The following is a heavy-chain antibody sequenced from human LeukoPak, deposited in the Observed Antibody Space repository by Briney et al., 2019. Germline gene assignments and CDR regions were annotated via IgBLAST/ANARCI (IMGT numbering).Heavy chain of an antibody. CDR2: INPNSGGT. CDR3: ARDGGEGYCSGGSCYSTAGAFDI. Sequence: ASVKVSFKASGYTFTGYYMHWVRQAPGQGLEWMGWINPNSGGTNYAQKFQGRVTMTRDTSISTAYMELSRLRSDDTAVYYCARDGGEGYCSGGSCYSTAGAFDIWGQGTMVTVSS. D-gene: IGHD2-15*01. J-gene: IGHJ3*02. V-gene: IGHV1-2*02. CDR1: GYTFTGYY.